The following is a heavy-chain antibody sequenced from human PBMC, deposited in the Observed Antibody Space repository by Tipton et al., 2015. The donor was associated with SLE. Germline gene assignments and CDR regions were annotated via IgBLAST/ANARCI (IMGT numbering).Heavy chain of an antibody. CDR1: GFTLNSYA. CDR3: ARGQKWFDP. J-gene: IGHJ5*02. Sequence: SLRLSCSASGFTLNSYAMNWVRQAPGKGLEWISYISRSDSPIYYGASVRGRFTISRDNAKNSLYLQMNSLRVEDTAVYYCARGQKWFDPWGQGTLVTVSS. CDR2: ISRSDSPI. V-gene: IGHV3-48*03.